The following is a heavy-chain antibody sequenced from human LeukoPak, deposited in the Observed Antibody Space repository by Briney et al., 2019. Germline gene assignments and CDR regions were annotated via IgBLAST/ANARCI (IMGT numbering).Heavy chain of an antibody. V-gene: IGHV1-69*13. J-gene: IGHJ4*02. CDR3: AREGIAVAGTAPLGY. CDR1: GGTFSSYA. Sequence: SVKVSCKASGGTFSSYAISWVRQAPGQGLEWMGGIIPIFGTANYAQKFQGRVTITADESTSTAYMELSSLRSEDTAVYYCAREGIAVAGTAPLGYWGQGALVTVSS. CDR2: IIPIFGTA. D-gene: IGHD6-19*01.